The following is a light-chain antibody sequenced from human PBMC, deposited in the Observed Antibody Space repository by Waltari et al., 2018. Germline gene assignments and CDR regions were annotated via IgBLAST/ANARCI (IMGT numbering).Light chain of an antibody. J-gene: IGLJ3*02. CDR2: EAN. Sequence: QSALTQPASVSGSPGQSITISCTGVNSNVGSYNLVSWYQKDPGKAPKLIIYEANRRPSGVSNLFPGSQFGDTASLTVAGLQAEDEADYFCQSYDTSLRVVFGGGTKLTVL. CDR3: QSYDTSLRVV. CDR1: NSNVGSYNL. V-gene: IGLV2-14*02.